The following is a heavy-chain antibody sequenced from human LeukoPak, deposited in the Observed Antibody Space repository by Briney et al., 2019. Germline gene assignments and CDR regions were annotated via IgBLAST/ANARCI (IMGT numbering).Heavy chain of an antibody. CDR2: IIPIFGTA. J-gene: IGHJ5*02. CDR1: GGTFSSYA. D-gene: IGHD3-3*01. CDR3: ARDLWITIFGVVISSGDWFDP. V-gene: IGHV1-69*13. Sequence: ASVKVSCKASGGTFSSYAISWVRQAPGQGLEWMGGIIPIFGTANYAQKFQGRVTITADESTSTAYMELSSLRSDDTAVYYCARDLWITIFGVVISSGDWFDPWGQGTLVTVSS.